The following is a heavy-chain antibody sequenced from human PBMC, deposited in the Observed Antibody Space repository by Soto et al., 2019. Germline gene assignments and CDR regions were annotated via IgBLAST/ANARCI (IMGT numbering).Heavy chain of an antibody. Sequence: GGPLRLSCAASGFTFSSYAMSCVSQGPGKGLEWVSAISGSGGITYYADSVKGRFTIAIDNSKNTLYLQMNSLRAGDTAVYYGAKDLIAVAGNFEYWGQGTMLTVSS. J-gene: IGHJ4*02. CDR3: AKDLIAVAGNFEY. CDR2: ISGSGGIT. V-gene: IGHV3-23*01. CDR1: GFTFSSYA. D-gene: IGHD6-19*01.